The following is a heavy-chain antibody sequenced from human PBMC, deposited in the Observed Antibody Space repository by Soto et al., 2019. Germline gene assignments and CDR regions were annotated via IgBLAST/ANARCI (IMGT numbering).Heavy chain of an antibody. CDR2: ISVYNGDT. J-gene: IGHJ3*01. V-gene: IGHV1-18*01. CDR3: ARDRRDSVADRRSFDV. CDR1: GYSFTTYG. Sequence: QVQLVQSGAEVMKPGASVRVSCKASGYSFTTYGISWVRQAPGQGLEYMGWISVYNGDTNYAQKLQGRVTMTTDTXTXXDYMELRSLRSDDTAIYYCARDRRDSVADRRSFDVWGQGTMVTVSS. D-gene: IGHD1-26*01.